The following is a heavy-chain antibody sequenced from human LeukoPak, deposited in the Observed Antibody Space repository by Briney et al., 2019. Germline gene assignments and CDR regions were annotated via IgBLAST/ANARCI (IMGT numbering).Heavy chain of an antibody. Sequence: GGSLRLSCAASGFTFSSYSMNWVRQAPGKGLEWVSSISSSSSYIYYADSVKGRFTISRDNAKNSLYLQMNSLRAEDTAVYYCARDYYDSSSSRGSTCMDVWGKGTTVTVSS. CDR1: GFTFSSYS. V-gene: IGHV3-21*01. CDR3: ARDYYDSSSSRGSTCMDV. CDR2: ISSSSSYI. D-gene: IGHD6-6*01. J-gene: IGHJ6*03.